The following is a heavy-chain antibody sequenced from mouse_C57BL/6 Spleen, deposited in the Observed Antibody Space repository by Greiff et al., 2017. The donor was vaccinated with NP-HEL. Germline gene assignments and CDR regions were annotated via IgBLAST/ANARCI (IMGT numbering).Heavy chain of an antibody. D-gene: IGHD2-4*01. CDR3: TRDGDYEYYYAMDY. Sequence: LQESGAELVRPGASVTLSCKASGYTFTDYEMHWVKQTPVHGLEWIGAIDPETGGTAYNQKFKGKAILTADKSSSTAYMELRSLTSEDSAVYYCTRDGDYEYYYAMDYWGQGTSVTVSS. V-gene: IGHV1-15*01. J-gene: IGHJ4*01. CDR1: GYTFTDYE. CDR2: IDPETGGT.